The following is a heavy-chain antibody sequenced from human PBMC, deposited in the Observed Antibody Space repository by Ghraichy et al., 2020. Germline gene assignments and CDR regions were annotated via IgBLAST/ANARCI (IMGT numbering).Heavy chain of an antibody. D-gene: IGHD6-13*01. CDR3: ARSLSSAAPLPQDY. Sequence: SETLSLTCTVSGGSISSYYWSWIRQPPGKGLEWIGYIYYSGSTNYNPSLKSRVTISVDTSKNQFSLKLSSVTAADTAVYYCARSLSSAAPLPQDYWGQGTLVTVSS. CDR1: GGSISSYY. J-gene: IGHJ4*02. CDR2: IYYSGST. V-gene: IGHV4-59*01.